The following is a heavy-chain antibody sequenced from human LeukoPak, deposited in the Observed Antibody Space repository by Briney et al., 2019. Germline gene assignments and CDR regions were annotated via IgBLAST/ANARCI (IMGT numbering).Heavy chain of an antibody. J-gene: IGHJ6*03. V-gene: IGHV1-3*03. CDR3: ATDTPPEGLVAQMGGYYYYMDV. D-gene: IGHD2-2*01. CDR2: INTGNGNT. CDR1: GYTFTRNF. Sequence: GASVKVSCKAFGYTFTRNFMHWVRQAPGQRLEWMGWINTGNGNTKYSQEFQGRVTLTRDTSASTAYMELSSLRSEDTAVYYCATDTPPEGLVAQMGGYYYYMDVWGKGTTVTVSS.